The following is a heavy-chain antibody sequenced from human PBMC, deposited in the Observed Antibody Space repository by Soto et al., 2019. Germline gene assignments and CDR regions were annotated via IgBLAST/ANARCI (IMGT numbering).Heavy chain of an antibody. CDR2: IYYSGST. Sequence: SETLSLTCTVSGGSISSGDYYWSWIRQPPGKGLEWIGYIYYSGSTYYNPSLKSRVTISVDTSKNQFSLKLSSVTAADTAVYYCARVAGYCISSSCPAHFDYWGPGLLVT. V-gene: IGHV4-30-4*01. CDR3: ARVAGYCISSSCPAHFDY. J-gene: IGHJ4*02. CDR1: GGSISSGDYY. D-gene: IGHD2-2*01.